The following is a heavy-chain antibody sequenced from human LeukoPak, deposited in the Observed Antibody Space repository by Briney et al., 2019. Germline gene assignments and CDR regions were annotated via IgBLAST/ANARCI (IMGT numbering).Heavy chain of an antibody. J-gene: IGHJ5*02. Sequence: GASVKVSCKASGGTFISYAISWVRQAPGQGLEWMGGIIPIFGTANYAQKFQGRVTITADESTSTAYMELSSLRSEDTAVYYCARLGPFYDSSSYGDYNWFDPWGQGTLVTVSS. CDR1: GGTFISYA. CDR2: IIPIFGTA. D-gene: IGHD3-22*01. V-gene: IGHV1-69*13. CDR3: ARLGPFYDSSSYGDYNWFDP.